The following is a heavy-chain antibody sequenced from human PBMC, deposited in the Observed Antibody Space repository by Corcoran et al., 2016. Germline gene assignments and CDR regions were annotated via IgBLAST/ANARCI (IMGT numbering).Heavy chain of an antibody. D-gene: IGHD6-19*01. CDR1: CGSISSSSYY. V-gene: IGHV4-39*01. Sequence: QLQLQESGPGLVKPSETLSLTCTVSCGSISSSSYYWGWIRQPPGKGLEWIGSIYYSGSTYYNPSLKSRVTISVDTSKNQFSLKLSSVTDADTAVYYCARHRQWLVPFDYWGQGTLVTVSS. J-gene: IGHJ4*02. CDR3: ARHRQWLVPFDY. CDR2: IYYSGST.